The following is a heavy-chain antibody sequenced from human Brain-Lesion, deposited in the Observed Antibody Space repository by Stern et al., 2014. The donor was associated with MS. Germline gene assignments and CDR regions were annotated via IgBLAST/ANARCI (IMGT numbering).Heavy chain of an antibody. CDR1: GGSISSGGYY. V-gene: IGHV4-61*02. CDR3: ARGRVVPGFQYYATDV. D-gene: IGHD2-2*01. J-gene: IGHJ6*02. Sequence: QVQLQESGPGLVKPSQTLSLSCTVSGGSISSGGYYWSWIRQPAGKGLEWIGRIFNSGSTSYNPSLKSRFPISIDTSKNQFPLRLTPMPAADTAVYYCARGRVVPGFQYYATDVWGQGTTVIVSS. CDR2: IFNSGST.